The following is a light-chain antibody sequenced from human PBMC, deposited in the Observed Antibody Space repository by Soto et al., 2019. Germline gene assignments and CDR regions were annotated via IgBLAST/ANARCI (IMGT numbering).Light chain of an antibody. J-gene: IGKJ5*01. CDR1: QSISSN. CDR3: QQRSNWPP. V-gene: IGKV3-11*01. Sequence: ETVMTQSPATLSVSPGERATLSCRASQSISSNLAWYQQKPGQAPRLLIYGASTRATGIPARFTGSGSGTDFTLTISSLEPEDFAVYYCQQRSNWPPFGQGTRLEIK. CDR2: GAS.